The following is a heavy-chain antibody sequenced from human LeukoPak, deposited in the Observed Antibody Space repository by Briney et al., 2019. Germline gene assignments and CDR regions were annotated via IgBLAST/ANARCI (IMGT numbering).Heavy chain of an antibody. CDR2: IKQDGSER. D-gene: IGHD3-10*01. V-gene: IGHV3-7*01. J-gene: IGHJ6*03. CDR3: ARDAGVYYYGSGSTSYYYYYVDV. Sequence: GGSLRLSCAASGFTISNYWMSWVRQAPGKGLEWVANIKQDGSERYFVDSVKGRFTISRDNAKNSLSLQVNSLRAEDTAVYYCARDAGVYYYGSGSTSYYYYYVDVWGKGTTVTVSS. CDR1: GFTISNYW.